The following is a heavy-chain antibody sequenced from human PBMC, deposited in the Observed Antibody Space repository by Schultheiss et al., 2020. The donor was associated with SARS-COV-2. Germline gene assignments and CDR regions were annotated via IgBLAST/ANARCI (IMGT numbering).Heavy chain of an antibody. CDR2: ISSSSSYI. D-gene: IGHD3-10*01. V-gene: IGHV3-21*04. CDR1: GFTFSSYE. J-gene: IGHJ4*02. Sequence: GESLKISCAASGFTFSSYEMNWVRQAPGKGLEWVSSISSSSSYIYYADSVKGRFTISRDNSKNTLYLQMNSLKAEDTAVYYCAKADTYYYGSGSSGYFDYWGQGTLVTVSS. CDR3: AKADTYYYGSGSSGYFDY.